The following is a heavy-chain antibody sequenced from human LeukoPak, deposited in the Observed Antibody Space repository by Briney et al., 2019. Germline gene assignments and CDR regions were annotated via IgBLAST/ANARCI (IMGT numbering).Heavy chain of an antibody. J-gene: IGHJ4*02. V-gene: IGHV3-30*18. Sequence: GRSLRLSCAASGFTFSSYGMHWVRQAPGKGLEWVAVISYDGSNKYYADSVKGRFTISGDNSKNTLYLQMNSLRAEDTAVYYCAKDYGDYSEGVDYWGQGTLVTVSS. CDR2: ISYDGSNK. D-gene: IGHD4-17*01. CDR3: AKDYGDYSEGVDY. CDR1: GFTFSSYG.